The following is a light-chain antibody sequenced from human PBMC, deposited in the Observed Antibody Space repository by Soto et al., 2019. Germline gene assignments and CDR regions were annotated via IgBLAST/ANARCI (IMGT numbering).Light chain of an antibody. CDR3: SSYTSSTTEV. J-gene: IGLJ1*01. Sequence: QPVLTQPASGSGSPGQSITISCTRTSSDVGGYNYVSWYQQHPGKAPKLMIYDVSSRPSGVSNRFSGSKSGNTASLTISGLQAEDEADYYCSSYTSSTTEVFGTGTKVTVL. V-gene: IGLV2-14*01. CDR1: SSDVGGYNY. CDR2: DVS.